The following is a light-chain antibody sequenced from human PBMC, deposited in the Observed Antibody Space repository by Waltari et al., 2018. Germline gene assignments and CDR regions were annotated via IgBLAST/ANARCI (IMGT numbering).Light chain of an antibody. V-gene: IGKV4-1*01. CDR1: QSVLYSSNNKNY. J-gene: IGKJ3*01. Sequence: DIVMTQSPDSLAVSLVERATLNRKSSQSVLYSSNNKNYLAWYQQKPGQPPKLLIYWASTRESGVPDRFSGSGSGTDFTLTISSLQAEDVAVYYCQQYYSTPLTFGPGTKVDIK. CDR3: QQYYSTPLT. CDR2: WAS.